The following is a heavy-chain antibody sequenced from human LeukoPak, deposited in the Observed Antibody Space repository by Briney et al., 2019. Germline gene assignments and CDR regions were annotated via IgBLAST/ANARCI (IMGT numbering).Heavy chain of an antibody. CDR1: GFTVSSNY. J-gene: IGHJ4*02. CDR2: ISWDGGST. Sequence: GGSLRLSCAASGFTVSSNYMSWVRQAPGKGLEWVSLISWDGGSTYYADSVKGRFTISRDNAKNSLYLQMNSLRAEDTALYYCAKGASGYIRSGADYWGQGTLVTVSS. D-gene: IGHD5-12*01. V-gene: IGHV3-43*01. CDR3: AKGASGYIRSGADY.